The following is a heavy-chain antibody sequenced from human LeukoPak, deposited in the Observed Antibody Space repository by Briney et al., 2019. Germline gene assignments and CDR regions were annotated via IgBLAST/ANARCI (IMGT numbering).Heavy chain of an antibody. J-gene: IGHJ6*03. CDR2: IYYSGST. D-gene: IGHD4-17*01. CDR1: GGSISSSSYY. Sequence: PSETLSPTCTVSGGSISSSSYYWGWIRQPAGKGLEWIGSIYYSGSTYYNPSLKSRVTISVDTSKNQFSLKLSSVTAADTAVYYCASCYGDPFSVSYYYYYMDVWGKGTTVTVSS. V-gene: IGHV4-39*07. CDR3: ASCYGDPFSVSYYYYYMDV.